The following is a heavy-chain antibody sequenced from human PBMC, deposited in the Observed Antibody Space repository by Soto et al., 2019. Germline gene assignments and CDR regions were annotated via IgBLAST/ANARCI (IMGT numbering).Heavy chain of an antibody. V-gene: IGHV3-23*01. J-gene: IGHJ6*02. D-gene: IGHD2-21*02. Sequence: GGSLRLSCAATGFTFSVYAMTWVRQAPGKGLKWVSAVTANGGSTYSADSVKGRFTISRDNSKNTLFLQMNSLRAEDTAVYYCASLGVGDWANYYYYYGMDVWGQGTTVTVSS. CDR2: VTANGGST. CDR3: ASLGVGDWANYYYYYGMDV. CDR1: GFTFSVYA.